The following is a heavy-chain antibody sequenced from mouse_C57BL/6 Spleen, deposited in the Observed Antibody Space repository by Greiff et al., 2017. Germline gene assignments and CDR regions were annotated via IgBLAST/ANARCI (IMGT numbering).Heavy chain of an antibody. J-gene: IGHJ2*01. CDR1: GFSLTSYG. V-gene: IGHV2-3*01. CDR3: AKHSTVVATNYVDY. CDR2: IWGDGST. D-gene: IGHD1-1*01. Sequence: QVQLKESGPGLVEPSQRLSITCTVSGFSLTSYGVSWVRQPPGKGLEWLGVIWGDGSTNYHSALISKLSIRKDNSKSKVFLKLNSLQTDDTATYYYAKHSTVVATNYVDYWGQGTTLTVST.